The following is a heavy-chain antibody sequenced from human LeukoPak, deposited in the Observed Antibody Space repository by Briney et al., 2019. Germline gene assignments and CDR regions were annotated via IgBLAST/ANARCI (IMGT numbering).Heavy chain of an antibody. Sequence: SQTLSLTCTVSGGSISSGSYYWSWLRQPAGTGLEWTGRISSSGSTNYNPSLKSRVTISVDTSKNQFSLKLSSVTAADTAVYFCARGPYSYDSSGAFDIWGQGTMVTVSS. J-gene: IGHJ3*02. V-gene: IGHV4-61*02. CDR2: ISSSGST. CDR1: GGSISSGSYY. D-gene: IGHD3-22*01. CDR3: ARGPYSYDSSGAFDI.